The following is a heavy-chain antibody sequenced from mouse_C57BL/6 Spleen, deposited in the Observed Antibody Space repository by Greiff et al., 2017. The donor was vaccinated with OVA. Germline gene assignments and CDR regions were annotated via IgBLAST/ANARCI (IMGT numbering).Heavy chain of an antibody. CDR3: VRQVTTVVEGFAY. CDR1: GFSFNTYA. Sequence: VQLQQSGGGLVQPKGSLKLSCAASGFSFNTYAMNWVRQAPGKGLEWVARIRSKSNNYATYYADSVKDRFTISRDDSESMLYLQMNNLKTEDTAMYYCVRQVTTVVEGFAYWGQGTLVTVSA. J-gene: IGHJ3*01. D-gene: IGHD1-1*01. CDR2: IRSKSNNYAT. V-gene: IGHV10-1*01.